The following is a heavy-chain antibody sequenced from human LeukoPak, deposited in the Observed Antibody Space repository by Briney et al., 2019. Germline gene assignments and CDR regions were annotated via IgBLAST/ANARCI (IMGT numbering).Heavy chain of an antibody. CDR3: ARSQIPDF. J-gene: IGHJ4*02. CDR2: INPNSGDT. Sequence: ASVKVSCKASGYTFTGYYMHWVRQAPGQGLEWMGWINPNSGDTKCAQKFQGRVTMTRDTSIGTAYMELSRLTSDDTAVYYCARSQIPDFWGQGTLVTVPS. D-gene: IGHD2-21*01. V-gene: IGHV1-2*02. CDR1: GYTFTGYY.